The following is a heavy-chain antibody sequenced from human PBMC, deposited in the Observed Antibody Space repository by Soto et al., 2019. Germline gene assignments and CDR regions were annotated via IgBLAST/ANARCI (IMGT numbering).Heavy chain of an antibody. CDR2: IKHSGST. CDR3: ARERIGAADTGLDV. Sequence: QVQLQQWGAGLLKPSETLSLTCAVYGGSFSGYYWSWIRQPPGKGLQWIGEIKHSGSTKYNPSLKSRVTISVDTSKNQFSLRVNAVTAADTAVYYCARERIGAADTGLDVWGQGTTVTVSS. V-gene: IGHV4-34*01. J-gene: IGHJ6*02. CDR1: GGSFSGYY. D-gene: IGHD6-13*01.